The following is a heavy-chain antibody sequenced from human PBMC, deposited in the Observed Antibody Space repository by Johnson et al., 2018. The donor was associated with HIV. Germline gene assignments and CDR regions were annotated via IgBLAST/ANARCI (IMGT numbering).Heavy chain of an antibody. J-gene: IGHJ3*02. CDR1: GFTFTNAW. Sequence: VQLVESGGDLVHPGGSLRLSCAASGFTFTNAWMSWVRQAPGKGLEWVGRIKSKTDGGTTDYAAPVKGRFTISSDDSKNTLYLQMNSLKTEDTAVYYCTTETYYYDSSGYYYGHAFDIWGQGTMVTVSS. V-gene: IGHV3-15*01. CDR2: IKSKTDGGTT. D-gene: IGHD3-22*01. CDR3: TTETYYYDSSGYYYGHAFDI.